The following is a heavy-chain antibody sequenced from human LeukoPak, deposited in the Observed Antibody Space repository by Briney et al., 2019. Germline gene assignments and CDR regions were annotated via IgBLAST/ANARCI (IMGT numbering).Heavy chain of an antibody. CDR1: GGSISSYY. J-gene: IGHJ4*02. CDR2: IYYSGST. V-gene: IGHV4-59*01. CDR3: ARDMPLAAAGIDY. Sequence: SETLSLTCTVSGGSISSYYWSWIRQPPGKGLEWIGYIYYSGSTNYNPSLKSRVTISVDTSKNQFSLKLSSVTAADTAVYYCARDMPLAAAGIDYWGQGTLVTVSS. D-gene: IGHD6-13*01.